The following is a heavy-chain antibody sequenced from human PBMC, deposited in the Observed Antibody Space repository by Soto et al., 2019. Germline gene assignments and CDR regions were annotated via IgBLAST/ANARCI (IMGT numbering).Heavy chain of an antibody. CDR2: ISAYNVNT. J-gene: IGHJ4*02. D-gene: IGHD2-15*01. Sequence: ASVKVSCKASGYTFTSYGISWVRQAPGQGLEWMGWISAYNVNTNYAQKLQGRVTMTTDTSTSTAYMELRSLRSDDTAVFYCARDTYCSGGTCYNNYFDYWGQGTLVTVSS. V-gene: IGHV1-18*01. CDR3: ARDTYCSGGTCYNNYFDY. CDR1: GYTFTSYG.